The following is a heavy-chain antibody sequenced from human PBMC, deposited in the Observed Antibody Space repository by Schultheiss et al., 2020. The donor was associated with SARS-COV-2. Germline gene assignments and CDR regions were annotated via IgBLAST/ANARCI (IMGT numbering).Heavy chain of an antibody. J-gene: IGHJ4*02. D-gene: IGHD3-10*01. CDR1: GFTFSSYS. CDR3: ARVLYTMVRGVIIPHYFDY. Sequence: GGSLRLSCAASGFTFSSYSMNWVRQAPGKGLEWVSSISSSSSTIYYADSVKGRFTISRDNAKNTLYLQMNSLRAEDTAVYYCARVLYTMVRGVIIPHYFDYWGQGTLVTVSS. CDR2: ISSSSSTI. V-gene: IGHV3-48*01.